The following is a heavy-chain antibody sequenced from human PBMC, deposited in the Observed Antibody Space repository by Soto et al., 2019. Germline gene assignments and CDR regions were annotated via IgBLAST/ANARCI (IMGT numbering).Heavy chain of an antibody. CDR3: AKIYTWNEWQGGSDY. CDR1: GYSFAAYY. CDR2: INPNTGVT. J-gene: IGHJ4*02. Sequence: QVHLEQSGAEVKKAGASVKISCKASGYSFAAYYINWVRQVSGQGLEWMGWINPNTGVTDYAQKLQGRVTLTSDTSIKTAYLELTSLRSVDTAVYYCAKIYTWNEWQGGSDYWGQGTLLTVSS. D-gene: IGHD3-3*01. V-gene: IGHV1-2*02.